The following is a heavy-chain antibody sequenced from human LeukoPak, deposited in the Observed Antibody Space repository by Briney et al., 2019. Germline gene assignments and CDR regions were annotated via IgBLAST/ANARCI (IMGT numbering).Heavy chain of an antibody. CDR2: IWYDGSNK. J-gene: IGHJ4*02. CDR1: GFTFSSYG. Sequence: GGSLRLSCAASGFTFSSYGMHWVRQAPGKGLEWVAVIWYDGSNKYYADSVKGRFTISRDNSKNTLFLQMNSLRAEDTALYYCARTGQFDFWGQGTLVTVSS. V-gene: IGHV3-33*01. CDR3: ARTGQFDF.